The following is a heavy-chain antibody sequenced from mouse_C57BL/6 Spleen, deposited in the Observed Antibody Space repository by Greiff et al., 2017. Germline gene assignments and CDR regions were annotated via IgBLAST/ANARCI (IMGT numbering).Heavy chain of an antibody. CDR3: ARLRGLLRSYYAMDY. V-gene: IGHV1-26*01. J-gene: IGHJ4*01. CDR2: INPNNGGT. D-gene: IGHD1-1*01. CDR1: GYTFTDYY. Sequence: EVQLQQSGPELVKPGASVKISCKASGYTFTDYYMNWVKQSHGKSLEWIGDINPNNGGTSYNQKFKGKATLTVDKSSSTAYMELRSLTSEDSAVYYCARLRGLLRSYYAMDYWGQGTSVTVSS.